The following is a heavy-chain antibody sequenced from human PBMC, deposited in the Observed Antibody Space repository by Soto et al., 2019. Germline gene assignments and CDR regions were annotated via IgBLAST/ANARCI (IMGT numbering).Heavy chain of an antibody. J-gene: IGHJ6*02. CDR2: IISIFGTA. Sequence: QVQLVQSGAEVKKPGSSVKVSCKASGGTFSSYAISWVRQAPGQGLEWMGGIISIFGTANYAQKLKGRVTITADESTSTAYMELSSLRSEDTDVYYGARHVPAAGYYYGMDVWGQGTTVNVSS. V-gene: IGHV1-69*12. CDR3: ARHVPAAGYYYGMDV. CDR1: GGTFSSYA. D-gene: IGHD2-2*01.